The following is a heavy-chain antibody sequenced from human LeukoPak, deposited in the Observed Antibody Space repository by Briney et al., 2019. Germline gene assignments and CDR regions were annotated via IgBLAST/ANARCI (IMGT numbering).Heavy chain of an antibody. CDR3: SRSGYYDSRGDWFDP. CDR2: IYSGGST. Sequence: GESLKISCAASGFTVSSNYMSWVRQAPGKGLEWVSVIYSGGSTYYADSVKGRFTISRDNSKNTLYLQMNSLRAEDTAVYYCSRSGYYDSRGDWFDPWGQGTLVTVSS. J-gene: IGHJ5*02. D-gene: IGHD3-22*01. CDR1: GFTVSSNY. V-gene: IGHV3-53*01.